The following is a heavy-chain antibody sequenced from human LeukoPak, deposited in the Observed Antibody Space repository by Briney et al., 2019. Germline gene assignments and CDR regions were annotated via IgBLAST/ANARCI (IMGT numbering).Heavy chain of an antibody. Sequence: SVKVSCKASGYTFTSYGISWVRQAPGQGLEWMGGIIPIFGTANYAQKFQGRVTITTDESTSTAYMELSSLRSEDTAVYYCASGPGGGSYSRFDYWGQGTLVTVSS. V-gene: IGHV1-69*05. CDR2: IIPIFGTA. J-gene: IGHJ4*02. CDR1: GYTFTSYG. CDR3: ASGPGGGSYSRFDY. D-gene: IGHD1-26*01.